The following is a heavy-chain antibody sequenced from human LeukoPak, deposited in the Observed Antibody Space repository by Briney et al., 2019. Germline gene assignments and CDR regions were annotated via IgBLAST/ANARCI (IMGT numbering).Heavy chain of an antibody. CDR1: GFTFGNAW. J-gene: IGHJ4*02. V-gene: IGHV3-15*01. CDR3: TTDYYDSSGYSSVY. D-gene: IGHD3-22*01. CDR2: IKRNTDGGTT. Sequence: PGGSLRLSCAASGFTFGNAWMSWVRQAPGKGLDWVGRIKRNTDGGTTDYAAPVKGRFTISRDDSTNTLYLQMNSLKTEDTAVYYCTTDYYDSSGYSSVYWGQGTLVTVSS.